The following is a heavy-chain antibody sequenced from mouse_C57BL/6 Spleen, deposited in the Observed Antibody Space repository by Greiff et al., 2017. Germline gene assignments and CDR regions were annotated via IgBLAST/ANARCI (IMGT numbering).Heavy chain of an antibody. V-gene: IGHV1-69*01. Sequence: QVQLKQPGAELVMPGASVKLSCKASGYTFTSYWMHWVKQRPGQGLEWIGEIDPSDSYTNYNQKFKGKSTLTVDKSSSTAYMQLSSLTSEDSAVYYWARRSTGRDAMDYWGQGTSVTVAS. CDR2: IDPSDSYT. D-gene: IGHD4-1*01. J-gene: IGHJ4*01. CDR3: ARRSTGRDAMDY. CDR1: GYTFTSYW.